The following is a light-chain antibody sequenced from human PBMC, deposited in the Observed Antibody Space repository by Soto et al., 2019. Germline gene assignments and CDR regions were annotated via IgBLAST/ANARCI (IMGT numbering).Light chain of an antibody. Sequence: DIVMTQSPLFLPVTPGEPASISCRSSQSLLNERGYIYLDWYLQKPGQSPQLLIYLGSNRASGVXDXXSGTVSGTDFTLKISRVEAEDVGVYYCMQALQLPMTFGGGTKV. V-gene: IGKV2-28*01. CDR1: QSLLNERGYIY. CDR3: MQALQLPMT. J-gene: IGKJ4*01. CDR2: LGS.